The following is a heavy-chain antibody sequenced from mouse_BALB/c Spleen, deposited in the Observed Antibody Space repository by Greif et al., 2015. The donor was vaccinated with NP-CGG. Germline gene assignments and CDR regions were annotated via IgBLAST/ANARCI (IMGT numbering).Heavy chain of an antibody. CDR3: ARPAFYYDYDGGFAY. V-gene: IGHV14-3*02. CDR2: IDPANGNT. CDR1: GFNIKDTY. J-gene: IGHJ3*01. Sequence: EVQLQQSGAELVKPGASVKLSCTASGFNIKDTYMHWVKQRPEQGLEWIGRIDPANGNTKYDPKFQGKATITADTSSNTAYLQLSSPTSEDTAVYYCARPAFYYDYDGGFAYWGQGTRVTVSA. D-gene: IGHD2-4*01.